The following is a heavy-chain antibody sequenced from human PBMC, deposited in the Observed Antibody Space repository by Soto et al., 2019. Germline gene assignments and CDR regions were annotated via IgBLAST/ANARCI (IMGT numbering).Heavy chain of an antibody. CDR1: GFTFSSNA. CDR2: ISGSGTNT. CDR3: AKVRSQVTGIYDAFDI. J-gene: IGHJ3*02. Sequence: EVQLLESGGGLVQPGGSLRLSCAASGFTFSSNAMSWVRQAPGKGPEWVSAISGSGTNTYSADSVKGRFTISRDNSQNSLYLQMNSLRAEDTALYYCAKVRSQVTGIYDAFDIWGQGTVVTVSS. V-gene: IGHV3-23*01. D-gene: IGHD2-21*02.